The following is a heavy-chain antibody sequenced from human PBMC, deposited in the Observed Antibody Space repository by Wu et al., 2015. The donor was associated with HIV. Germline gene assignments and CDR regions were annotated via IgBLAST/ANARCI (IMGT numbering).Heavy chain of an antibody. D-gene: IGHD1-1*01. J-gene: IGHJ5*02. CDR3: ARHKYSGATPRFYQLGFDP. CDR2: INPNNGNP. CDR1: TYTFSNYG. V-gene: IGHV1-18*01. Sequence: QVQVVQSGAEVKKPGASVQVSCETSTYTFSNYGINWVRQVPGQGLEWMGWINPNNGNPKYAEKFQGRFTMTIDTPTSTAYMELRSLRSDDTAVYYCARHKYSGATPRFYQLGFDPWGQGTLVTVSS.